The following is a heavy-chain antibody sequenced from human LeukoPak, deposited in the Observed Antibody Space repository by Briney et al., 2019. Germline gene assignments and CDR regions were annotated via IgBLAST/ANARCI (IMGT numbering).Heavy chain of an antibody. CDR3: ANKRVGSGPWAFDI. D-gene: IGHD6-19*01. Sequence: GESLKISCEASGFNFNNYWVGWVRQMPGKGLEWMGIIYPGDSDTRYSPSFQGQVTISADKSISTAYLQWSSLKASDTAMYYCANKRVGSGPWAFDIWGQGTLVTVSS. J-gene: IGHJ3*02. V-gene: IGHV5-51*01. CDR2: IYPGDSDT. CDR1: GFNFNNYW.